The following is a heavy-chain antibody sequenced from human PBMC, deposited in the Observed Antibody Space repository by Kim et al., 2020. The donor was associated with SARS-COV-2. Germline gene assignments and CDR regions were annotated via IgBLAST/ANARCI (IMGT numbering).Heavy chain of an antibody. CDR1: GFTFSSYW. D-gene: IGHD5-18*01. CDR3: ARDRPRIQLNYGMDV. J-gene: IGHJ6*02. Sequence: GGSLRLSCAASGFTFSSYWMHWVRQAPGKGLVWVSRINSDGSSTSYADSVKGRFTISRDNAKNTLYLQMNSLRAEDTAVYYCARDRPRIQLNYGMDVWGQGTTVTVSS. V-gene: IGHV3-74*01. CDR2: INSDGSST.